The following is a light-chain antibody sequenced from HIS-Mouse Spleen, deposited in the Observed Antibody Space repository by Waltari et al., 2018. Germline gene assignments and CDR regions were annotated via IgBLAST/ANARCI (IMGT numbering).Light chain of an antibody. CDR3: SSYTSSSTNWV. CDR2: EGS. Sequence: QSALTQPASVSGSPGQSITISCTGTSSDVGSYNLVSWYQQHPGKAPKLMIYEGSKRPSGVSNRVSGSKSGNTASLTISGLQAEDEADYYCSSYTSSSTNWVFGGGTKLTVL. V-gene: IGLV2-14*02. CDR1: SSDVGSYNL. J-gene: IGLJ3*02.